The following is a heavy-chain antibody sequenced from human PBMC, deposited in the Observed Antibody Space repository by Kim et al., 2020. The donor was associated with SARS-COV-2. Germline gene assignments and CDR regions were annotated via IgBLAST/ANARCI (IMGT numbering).Heavy chain of an antibody. V-gene: IGHV1-2*05. CDR1: GYTFTGYC. D-gene: IGHD6-13*01. CDR3: ARGGDSSSWPYYYGMDV. J-gene: IGHJ6*02. Sequence: ASVKVSCKASGYTFTGYCMHWVRQAPGQGLEWMGRINPNSGGTNYAQKFQGRVTMTRDTSISTAYMELSRLRSDDTVVYYCARGGDSSSWPYYYGMDVWGQGTTVTVSS. CDR2: INPNSGGT.